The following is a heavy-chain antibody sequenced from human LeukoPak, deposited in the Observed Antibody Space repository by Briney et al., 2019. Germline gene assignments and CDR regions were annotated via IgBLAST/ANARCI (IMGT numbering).Heavy chain of an antibody. V-gene: IGHV3-53*01. CDR3: ARVHCSGGSCYSGLDY. CDR1: NY. CDR2: IYSGGST. D-gene: IGHD2-15*01. J-gene: IGHJ4*02. Sequence: NYXXWVRQAPGKGLEWVSVIYSGGSTYYADSVKGRFTISRDNSKNTLYLQMNSLRAEDTAVYYCARVHCSGGSCYSGLDYWGQGTLVTVSS.